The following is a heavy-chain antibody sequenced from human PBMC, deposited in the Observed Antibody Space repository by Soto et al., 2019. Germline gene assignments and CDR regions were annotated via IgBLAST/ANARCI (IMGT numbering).Heavy chain of an antibody. D-gene: IGHD6-13*01. CDR1: GDSVSSNSAA. Sequence: SQTLSLTCAISGDSVSSNSAAWNWIRQSPSRGLEWLGRTYYRSKWYSDYAVSVKSRITINPDTSKNQFSLQLNSVTPEDTAVYYCARERPGGYSSSWYPGADGMDVWGQGTTVTVSS. V-gene: IGHV6-1*01. J-gene: IGHJ6*02. CDR2: TYYRSKWYS. CDR3: ARERPGGYSSSWYPGADGMDV.